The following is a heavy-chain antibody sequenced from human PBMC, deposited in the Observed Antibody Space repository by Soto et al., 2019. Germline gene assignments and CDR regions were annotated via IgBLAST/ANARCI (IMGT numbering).Heavy chain of an antibody. CDR3: TTEDSSGYYSYYFDY. J-gene: IGHJ4*02. V-gene: IGHV3-15*01. Sequence: GGSLRLSCAASGFTFSNAWMSWVRQAPGKGLEWVGRIKSKTDGGTTDYAAPVKGRFTISRDDSKNTLYLQMNSLKTEDTAVYYCTTEDSSGYYSYYFDYWGQGTLVTVSS. CDR1: GFTFSNAW. D-gene: IGHD3-22*01. CDR2: IKSKTDGGTT.